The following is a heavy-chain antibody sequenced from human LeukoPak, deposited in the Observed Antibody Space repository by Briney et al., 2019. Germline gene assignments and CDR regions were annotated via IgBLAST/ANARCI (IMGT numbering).Heavy chain of an antibody. CDR3: VVSPNQDFFDY. V-gene: IGHV4-4*09. J-gene: IGHJ4*02. Sequence: SETLSLTCTVSGVSINSHYLNWIRQPPGKGLEWIGYICGSGRTNYNPSLKSRVTMSVGTSKSQFSLRLSSVTAADTAVYCCVVSPNQDFFDYWGQGPLVTVSS. CDR2: ICGSGRT. CDR1: GVSINSHY.